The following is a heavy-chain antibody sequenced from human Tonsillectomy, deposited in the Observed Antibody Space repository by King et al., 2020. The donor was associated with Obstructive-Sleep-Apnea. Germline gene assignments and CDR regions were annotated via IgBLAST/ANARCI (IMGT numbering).Heavy chain of an antibody. CDR3: ARHRGVEDYGGYGDYFDY. V-gene: IGHV4-59*08. Sequence: HVQLQESGPGLVKPSETLSLTCTVSGTSITDYYWSWIRQPPGKGLEWIGYMFYSGNTNFNPSLKSRVTISAETSKIQFSLRRSSVTAADTAVYYCARHRGVEDYGGYGDYFDYWGQGTLVTVSS. CDR1: GTSITDYY. J-gene: IGHJ4*02. CDR2: MFYSGNT. D-gene: IGHD5-12*01.